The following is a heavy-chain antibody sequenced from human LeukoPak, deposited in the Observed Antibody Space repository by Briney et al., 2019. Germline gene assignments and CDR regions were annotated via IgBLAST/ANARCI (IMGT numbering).Heavy chain of an antibody. D-gene: IGHD1-26*01. CDR2: ISSSGSAI. CDR1: GFTFSNFE. J-gene: IGHJ4*02. V-gene: IGHV3-48*03. CDR3: ARDGPYSGSYFADFDY. Sequence: PGGSLRLSCAASGFTFSNFEMTWVRQAPEKGLELVSYISSSGSAIYYGDSVKGRFSVSRDNAKNSLYLQMNSLRDEDTAVYYCARDGPYSGSYFADFDYWGQGTLVTVSS.